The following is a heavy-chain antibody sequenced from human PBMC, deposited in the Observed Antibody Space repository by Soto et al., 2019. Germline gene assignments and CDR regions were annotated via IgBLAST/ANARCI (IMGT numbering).Heavy chain of an antibody. Sequence: QVQLVQSGAEVKKPGSSVKVSCKASGGTFSSYAISWVRQAPGQGLEWMGGIIPIFGTANYAQKFQGRVTMTADESTSTAYMELSSLRSEDTAVYYCASGKYYDFWSGYYRGYYYYGMDVWGQGTTVTVSS. D-gene: IGHD3-3*01. CDR1: GGTFSSYA. CDR2: IIPIFGTA. CDR3: ASGKYYDFWSGYYRGYYYYGMDV. J-gene: IGHJ6*02. V-gene: IGHV1-69*12.